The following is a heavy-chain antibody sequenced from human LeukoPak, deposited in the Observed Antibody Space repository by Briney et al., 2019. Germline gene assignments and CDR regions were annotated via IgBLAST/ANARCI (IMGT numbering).Heavy chain of an antibody. CDR1: GASIDGHY. D-gene: IGHD6-19*01. J-gene: IGHJ6*02. CDR3: AKLSRVAVAGSYGYHSMDV. CDR2: VYYSGSI. V-gene: IGHV4-59*11. Sequence: KTSETLSLTCTVSGASIDGHYWSWIRLPPGKGLEWIGFVYYSGSISYNPSLKSRVTISADTSNNQFSLKLDSVTAADTAVYYCAKLSRVAVAGSYGYHSMDVWGRGTTVTVSS.